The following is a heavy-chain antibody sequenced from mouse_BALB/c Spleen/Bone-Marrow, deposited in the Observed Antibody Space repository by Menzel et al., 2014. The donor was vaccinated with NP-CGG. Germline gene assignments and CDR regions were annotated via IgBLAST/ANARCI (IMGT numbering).Heavy chain of an antibody. CDR2: INPSNGGT. Sequence: QVQLQQSGAELVKPGASVKLSCKASGYTFTNYYIYWVKQRPGQGLEWIGGINPSNGGTKFNEKFKNKATLTIDRSSSTAYIQLSSLTSEDSAVYYCSRHYYSTPYDAMDYWGQGTSVTVSS. V-gene: IGHV1S81*02. CDR1: GYTFTNYY. J-gene: IGHJ4*01. CDR3: SRHYYSTPYDAMDY. D-gene: IGHD1-1*01.